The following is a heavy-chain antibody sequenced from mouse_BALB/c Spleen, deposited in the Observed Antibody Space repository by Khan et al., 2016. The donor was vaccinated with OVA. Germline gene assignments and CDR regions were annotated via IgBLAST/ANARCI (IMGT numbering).Heavy chain of an antibody. D-gene: IGHD2-10*01. J-gene: IGHJ4*01. V-gene: IGHV9-3-1*01. CDR3: ARPPYFSCVLVY. CDR1: GYTFTNDG. CDR2: INTYTGEP. Sequence: QMQLEESGPELKKPGETVKISCKASGYTFTNDGMNWVKQAPGKGLKWMGWINTYTGEPTYADDFKGRLAFSLEPSSSPDYLQINNLKNEDTATYCCARPPYFSCVLVYWGQGTSVTVSS.